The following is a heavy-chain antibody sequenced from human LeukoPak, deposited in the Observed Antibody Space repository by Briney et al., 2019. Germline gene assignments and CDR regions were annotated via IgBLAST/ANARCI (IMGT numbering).Heavy chain of an antibody. J-gene: IGHJ4*02. Sequence: PSETLSLTCTVSGGSISSSSYYWGWIRQPPGKGREWIGSIYYSGSTYYNPSLKSRVTISVDTSKNQFSLKLSSVTAADTAVYYCARDHLGSGWSRCFDYWGQGTLVTVSS. D-gene: IGHD6-19*01. V-gene: IGHV4-39*07. CDR3: ARDHLGSGWSRCFDY. CDR2: IYYSGST. CDR1: GGSISSSSYY.